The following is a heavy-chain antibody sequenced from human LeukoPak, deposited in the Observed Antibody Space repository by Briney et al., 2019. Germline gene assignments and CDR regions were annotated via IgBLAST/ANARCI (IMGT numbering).Heavy chain of an antibody. CDR2: IYHSGST. D-gene: IGHD1-26*01. J-gene: IGHJ6*03. CDR1: GYSISSGYY. CDR3: ARGVMSGSYYYYYYYMDV. V-gene: IGHV4-38-2*01. Sequence: PSETLSLTCAVSGYSISSGYYWGWIRQPPGKGLEWIGSIYHSGSTYYNPSLKSRVTISVDTSKNQFSLKLSSVTAADTAVYYCARGVMSGSYYYYYYYMDVWGKGTTVTVSS.